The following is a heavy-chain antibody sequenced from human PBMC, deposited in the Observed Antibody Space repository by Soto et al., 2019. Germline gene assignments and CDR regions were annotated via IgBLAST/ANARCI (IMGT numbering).Heavy chain of an antibody. Sequence: SETLSLTCSVSSDSMNSGGYYWSWIRQHPGKGLEWIGYIYSNGDTYYNPSLKSRVTISVDTSKNQFSLNLTSVTGADTAVYYCARRGGSSSGYYYYAFDVWGQGTKVTVSS. CDR2: IYSNGDT. CDR1: SDSMNSGGYY. CDR3: ARRGGSSSGYYYYAFDV. D-gene: IGHD6-6*01. J-gene: IGHJ6*02. V-gene: IGHV4-31*03.